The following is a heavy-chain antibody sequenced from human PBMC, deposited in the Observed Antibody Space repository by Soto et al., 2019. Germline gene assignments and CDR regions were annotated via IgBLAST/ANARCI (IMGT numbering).Heavy chain of an antibody. D-gene: IGHD1-26*01. J-gene: IGHJ3*02. CDR1: GYTLTELS. CDR2: FDPEDGET. V-gene: IGHV1-24*01. CDR3: ATTPSWELLRAFDI. Sequence: ASVKVSCKVSGYTLTELSMHWVRQAPGKGLEWMGGFDPEDGETIYAQKFQGRVIMTEDTSTDTAYMELSSLRSEDTAVYYCATTPSWELLRAFDIWGQGTMVTVSS.